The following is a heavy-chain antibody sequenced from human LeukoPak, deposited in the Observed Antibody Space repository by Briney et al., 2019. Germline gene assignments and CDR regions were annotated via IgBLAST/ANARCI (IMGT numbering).Heavy chain of an antibody. V-gene: IGHV3-7*01. CDR1: GFTFSSYW. D-gene: IGHD3-3*01. CDR2: IKQDVSEK. Sequence: PGGSLRLSCAASGFTFSSYWMSWVRQAPGKGLEWVANIKQDVSEKYYVDSVKGRFTISRDNAKNSLYLQMNSLRAEDTAVYYCARGPSARFFGVAKGAFDIWGQGTMVTVSS. J-gene: IGHJ3*02. CDR3: ARGPSARFFGVAKGAFDI.